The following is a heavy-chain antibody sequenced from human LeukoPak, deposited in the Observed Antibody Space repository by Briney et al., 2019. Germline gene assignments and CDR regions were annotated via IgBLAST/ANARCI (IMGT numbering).Heavy chain of an antibody. CDR2: IIPIFGTA. Sequence: ASLKVSCKASGGTFSSYAISWVRQAPGQGLEWMGGIIPIFGTANYAQKFQGRVTITTDESTSTAYMEMSSLRSEDTAVYYCARCPTPVTQCDYFDYWGQGTLVTVSS. J-gene: IGHJ4*02. CDR3: ARCPTPVTQCDYFDY. CDR1: GGTFSSYA. V-gene: IGHV1-69*05. D-gene: IGHD2-21*02.